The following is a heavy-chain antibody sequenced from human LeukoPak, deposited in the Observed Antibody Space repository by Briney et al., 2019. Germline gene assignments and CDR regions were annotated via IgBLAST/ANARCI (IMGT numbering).Heavy chain of an antibody. Sequence: GGSLRLSCAASGFTFSGFWMHWVRQAPGKGLVWVSCISFDGSDATYADSVKGRFTISRDNSKNTLYLQMNSLRAEDTAVYYCARENRYSGYDDYWGQGTLVTVSS. D-gene: IGHD5-12*01. CDR1: GFTFSGFW. CDR3: ARENRYSGYDDY. V-gene: IGHV3-74*01. J-gene: IGHJ4*02. CDR2: ISFDGSDA.